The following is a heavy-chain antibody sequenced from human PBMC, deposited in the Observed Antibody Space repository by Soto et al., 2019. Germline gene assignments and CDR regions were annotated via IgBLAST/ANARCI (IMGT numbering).Heavy chain of an antibody. J-gene: IGHJ5*02. V-gene: IGHV4-59*12. CDR3: ARDYGGNSVWFDP. CDR1: GGSISSYY. D-gene: IGHD4-17*01. Sequence: TLSLTCTVSGGSISSYYWSWIRQPPGKGLEWIGYIYHSGSTYYNPSLKSRVTISVDRSKNQFSLKLSSVTAADTAVYYCARDYGGNSVWFDPWGQGTLVTVSS. CDR2: IYHSGST.